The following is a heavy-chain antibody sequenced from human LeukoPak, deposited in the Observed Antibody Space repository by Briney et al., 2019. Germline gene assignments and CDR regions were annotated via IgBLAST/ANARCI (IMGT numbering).Heavy chain of an antibody. J-gene: IGHJ4*02. CDR3: ARGTEGGSGWDLTY. Sequence: ASVKVSCKASGYTFINFFMHWVRQAPGQGLEWMGWINPNSGGTNLAQKFQGRVTMTRDTSISTAYMELSSLRSDDTAVYFCARGTEGGSGWDLTYWGQGTLVTVSS. V-gene: IGHV1-2*02. CDR1: GYTFINFF. D-gene: IGHD6-19*01. CDR2: INPNSGGT.